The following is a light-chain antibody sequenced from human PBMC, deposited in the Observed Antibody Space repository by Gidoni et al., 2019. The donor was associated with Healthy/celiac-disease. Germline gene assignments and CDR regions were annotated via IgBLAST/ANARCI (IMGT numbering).Light chain of an antibody. J-gene: IGKJ2*01. V-gene: IGKV3-11*01. CDR1: QSVSSY. Sequence: EIVLTQSPATLSLSPGERATRSCRASQSVSSYLAWYQQKPGQPPRLLIYDASIRATGLPARFSGSASGTDFSLTISSLEPEDFAVYYCQQRSNWPRTFGQGTKLEIK. CDR3: QQRSNWPRT. CDR2: DAS.